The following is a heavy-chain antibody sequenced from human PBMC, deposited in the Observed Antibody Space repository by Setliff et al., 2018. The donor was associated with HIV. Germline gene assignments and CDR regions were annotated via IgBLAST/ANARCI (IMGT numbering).Heavy chain of an antibody. D-gene: IGHD6-19*01. CDR3: ARASEETVAGFFGY. CDR2: IYYSGST. Sequence: SETLSLTCTVSGGSISSSSYYWGWIRQPPGKGLEWIGSIYYSGSTYYADSVKGRFTISRDNSKNTLYLQMNSLRAEDTAVYYCARASEETVAGFFGYWGQGTLVTVSS. J-gene: IGHJ4*02. V-gene: IGHV4-39*01. CDR1: GGSISSSSYY.